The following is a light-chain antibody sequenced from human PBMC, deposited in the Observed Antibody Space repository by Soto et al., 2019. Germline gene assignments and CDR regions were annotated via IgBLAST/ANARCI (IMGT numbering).Light chain of an antibody. CDR1: QDISDY. J-gene: IGKJ4*01. CDR3: QESYTSHAVS. CDR2: AAS. V-gene: IGKV1-9*01. Sequence: DIHLSQSPSFLSASVGDRFTITCRASQDISDYLAWYQQRPGKAPKLLXYAASTLQSGVPSRFSGSGSGTEFTLTISSLQDDDFANYFCQESYTSHAVSFGGGTKVDIK.